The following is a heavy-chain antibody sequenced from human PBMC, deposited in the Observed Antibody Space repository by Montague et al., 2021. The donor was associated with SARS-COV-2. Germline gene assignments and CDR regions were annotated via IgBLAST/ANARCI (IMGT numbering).Heavy chain of an antibody. D-gene: IGHD6-19*01. V-gene: IGHV4-61*02. CDR3: ARSTFYSSGWWDNWYFDL. CDR2: FYTTGST. Sequence: TLSLTCTASGASITSGGYYWSWTRQPAGKGLEWIGRFYTTGSTNYNPSLKSRVTMSVDTSKNQFSLKLSSVTAADTAVYYCARSTFYSSGWWDNWYFDLWGRGTLVTASS. CDR1: GASITSGGYY. J-gene: IGHJ2*01.